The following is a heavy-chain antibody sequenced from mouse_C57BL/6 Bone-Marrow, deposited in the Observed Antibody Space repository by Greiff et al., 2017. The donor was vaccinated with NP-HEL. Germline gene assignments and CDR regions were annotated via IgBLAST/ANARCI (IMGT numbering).Heavy chain of an antibody. CDR2: IGRGGSYT. J-gene: IGHJ4*01. V-gene: IGHV5-6*01. Sequence: VQLVQSGAELVKPGGSLKLSCAASGFTFSSYGMSWVRQSPGKGLEWVATIGRGGSYTYYQDSVKGRFTISRDNAKNTLYLQMSSLKTEDTAMDYCARPHYYNAMDYWGQGTSVTVSS. CDR1: GFTFSSYG. CDR3: ARPHYYNAMDY. D-gene: IGHD2-12*01.